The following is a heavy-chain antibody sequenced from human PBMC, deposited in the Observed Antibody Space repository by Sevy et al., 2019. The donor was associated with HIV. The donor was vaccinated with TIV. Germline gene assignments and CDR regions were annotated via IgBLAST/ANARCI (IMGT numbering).Heavy chain of an antibody. CDR2: INSDSGVT. Sequence: ATVKVSCKASGYIFTDYYIHWVRQAPGQGLEWMAWINSDSGVTNYAQKFQGEVTVTRDTSLSTAYLELTRLKSNDTAIYYCARLTTPSTSDLYGMDVWGQGTTVTVSS. V-gene: IGHV1-2*02. J-gene: IGHJ6*02. D-gene: IGHD4-17*01. CDR1: GYIFTDYY. CDR3: ARLTTPSTSDLYGMDV.